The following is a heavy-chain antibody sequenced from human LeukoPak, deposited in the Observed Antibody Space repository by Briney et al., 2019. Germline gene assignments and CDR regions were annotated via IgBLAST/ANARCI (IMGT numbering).Heavy chain of an antibody. V-gene: IGHV3-7*04. CDR3: ARDRGWLQFDY. CDR1: GFSFTTSW. D-gene: IGHD5-24*01. Sequence: PWVSLRLSCAASGFSFTTSWMNWVRQAPGKGLEWVASIKPDGSEKYYVDSVEGRFTISRDNAKNSLYLQMNSLRAEDLAVYYCARDRGWLQFDYWGQGTLVTVSS. CDR2: IKPDGSEK. J-gene: IGHJ4*02.